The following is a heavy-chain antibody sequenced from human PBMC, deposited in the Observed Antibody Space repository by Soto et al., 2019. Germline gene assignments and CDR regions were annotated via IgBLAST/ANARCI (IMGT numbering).Heavy chain of an antibody. Sequence: GASVKVSCKASGFSFTGYYIHWVRQAPGQGLEWMGWINAHSGGTEYAQKFQGRVTLTRDTSISTAYMTLSSLRSDDTAIYYCAKDLTRQLAYWLHPRGPGPYGTVSS. CDR2: INAHSGGT. V-gene: IGHV1-2*02. CDR1: GFSFTGYY. D-gene: IGHD3-16*01. CDR3: AKDLTRQLAYWLHP. J-gene: IGHJ5*02.